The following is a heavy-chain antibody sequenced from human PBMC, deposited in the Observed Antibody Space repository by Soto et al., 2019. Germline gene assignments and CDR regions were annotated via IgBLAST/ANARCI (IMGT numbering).Heavy chain of an antibody. Sequence: QVQLVQSGTEVKKPGASVKVSCKASGYTFTRYDINWVRQATGQGLEWMGWMNPNSGNTGYAQKFQGRVTMTRNTSISTAYMELSSLKSEDTAVYYCARERTGTTSMDVWGQGTTVTVSS. CDR1: GYTFTRYD. V-gene: IGHV1-8*01. J-gene: IGHJ6*02. D-gene: IGHD1-1*01. CDR2: MNPNSGNT. CDR3: ARERTGTTSMDV.